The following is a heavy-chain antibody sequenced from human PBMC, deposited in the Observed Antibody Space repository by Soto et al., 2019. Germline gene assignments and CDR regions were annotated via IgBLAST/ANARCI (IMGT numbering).Heavy chain of an antibody. D-gene: IGHD3-10*01. Sequence: RASVKVSCKASGYTFTSYGISWVRQAPGQGLEWMGWISAYNGNTNYAQKLQGRVTMTTDTSTSTAYMELRSLRSDDTAVYYCAWRHGSGSYGAFDIWGQGTMVTVSS. V-gene: IGHV1-18*01. J-gene: IGHJ3*02. CDR2: ISAYNGNT. CDR1: GYTFTSYG. CDR3: AWRHGSGSYGAFDI.